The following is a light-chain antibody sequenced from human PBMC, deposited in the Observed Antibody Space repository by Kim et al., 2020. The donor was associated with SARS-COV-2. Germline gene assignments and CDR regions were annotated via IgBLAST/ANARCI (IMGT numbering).Light chain of an antibody. J-gene: IGLJ2*01. CDR3: QSYDISLTGFVI. CDR2: DNN. Sequence: RVTISCTGSNSNIGAGFDLHWYQQLPGTAPQLLISDNNNRPSGVPGRFATSKSGISASLAITGLQAEDEADYYCQSYDISLTGFVIFGGGTQLTVL. CDR1: NSNIGAGFD. V-gene: IGLV1-40*01.